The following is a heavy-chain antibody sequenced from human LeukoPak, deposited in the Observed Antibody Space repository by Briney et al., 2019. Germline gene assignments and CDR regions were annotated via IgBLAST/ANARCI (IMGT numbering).Heavy chain of an antibody. Sequence: GGSLRLSCAASGFTFSSYDMHWVRQATGKGLEWVSAIGTAGDTYYPGSVKGRFTISRGNAKNSLYLQMNSLRAGDTAVYYCARGWDYYDSSGYVFDYWGQGTLVTVSS. CDR1: GFTFSSYD. CDR3: ARGWDYYDSSGYVFDY. V-gene: IGHV3-13*01. D-gene: IGHD3-22*01. CDR2: IGTAGDT. J-gene: IGHJ4*02.